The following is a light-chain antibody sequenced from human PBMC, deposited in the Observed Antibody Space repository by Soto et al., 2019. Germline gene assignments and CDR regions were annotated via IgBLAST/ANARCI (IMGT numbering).Light chain of an antibody. CDR2: DVS. V-gene: IGLV2-14*03. J-gene: IGLJ7*01. CDR3: ASYASSNTVL. Sequence: QSALTQPASVSGSPGQSITISCTGTRSDIGGYNYVSWYQQHPGKAPKLMIYDVSDRPSGVSNRFSGSKSGNTASLTISGLQAEDEADYYCASYASSNTVLFGGGTQLTVL. CDR1: RSDIGGYNY.